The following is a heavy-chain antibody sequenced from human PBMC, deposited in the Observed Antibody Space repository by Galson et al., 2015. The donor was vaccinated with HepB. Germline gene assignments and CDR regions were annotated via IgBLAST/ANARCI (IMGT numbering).Heavy chain of an antibody. CDR1: GFKFDDYA. CDR2: TTWDSGTI. J-gene: IGHJ6*02. Sequence: SLRLSCAVSGFKFDDYAMHWVRLPPGKGLEWVSSTTWDSGTIAYADSVKGRFSISRDNARNSLFLEMNSLRVEDTGVYYCVRGKTALVFFGMDVWGQGTAVTVS. V-gene: IGHV3-9*01. CDR3: VRGKTALVFFGMDV. D-gene: IGHD5-18*01.